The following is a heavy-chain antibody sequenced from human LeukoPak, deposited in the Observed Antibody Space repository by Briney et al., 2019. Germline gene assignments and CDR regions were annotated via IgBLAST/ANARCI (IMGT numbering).Heavy chain of an antibody. CDR2: IASDGSST. J-gene: IGHJ4*02. CDR1: GFTFSSYW. D-gene: IGHD4-23*01. CDR3: ARGRPHGNDY. V-gene: IGHV3-74*01. Sequence: GGSLRLSCAASGFTFSSYWMNWVRQAPGKGLVWVSRIASDGSSTTYADSVKGRFSISRDNAKNALYLQMNSLRVEDTAVYYCARGRPHGNDYWGQGTLVTVSS.